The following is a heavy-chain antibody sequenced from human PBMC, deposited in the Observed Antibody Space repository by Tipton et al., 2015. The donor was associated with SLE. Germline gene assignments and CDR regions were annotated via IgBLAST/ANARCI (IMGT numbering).Heavy chain of an antibody. CDR1: GGSISSSSYY. J-gene: IGHJ6*03. D-gene: IGHD3-3*01. CDR2: IYYSGST. V-gene: IGHV4-39*07. Sequence: TLSLTCTVSGGSISSSSYYWGWIRQPPGKGLEWIGNIYYSGSTYYNPSLKSRVTISVDTSKNQFSLKLSSVTAADTAVYYCARDCKIFGVVIGYYYYMDVWGKGTTVTVSS. CDR3: ARDCKIFGVVIGYYYYMDV.